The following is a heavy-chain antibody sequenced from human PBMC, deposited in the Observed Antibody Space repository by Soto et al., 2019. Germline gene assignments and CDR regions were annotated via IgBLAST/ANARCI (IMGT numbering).Heavy chain of an antibody. Sequence: PGGSLRLSCAASGFKFPDYHMTWIRQAQGKGLEWISYISSSGTYTTYTDSVKGRFTVSRDNAKSSLYLQMNSLTGEDTAVYYCACVAPTRGGAQFHQNLVDVWGQGNTVTV. D-gene: IGHD5-12*01. V-gene: IGHV3-11*06. CDR3: ACVAPTRGGAQFHQNLVDV. CDR2: ISSSGTYT. J-gene: IGHJ6*02. CDR1: GFKFPDYH.